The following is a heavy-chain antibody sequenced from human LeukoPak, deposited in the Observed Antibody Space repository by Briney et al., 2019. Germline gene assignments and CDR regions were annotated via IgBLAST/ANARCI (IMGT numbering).Heavy chain of an antibody. CDR3: AEGLVDTGNY. V-gene: IGHV3-23*01. CDR2: ISGSGGST. D-gene: IGHD5-18*01. CDR1: GFTFSSYA. Sequence: GGSLRLSCAASGFTFSSYAMSWVRQAPGKGLEWVSTISGSGGSTYYADSVKGRFTISRDNFKNTLYLQMNRLRAEDTAVYYCAEGLVDTGNYWGQGTLVTVSS. J-gene: IGHJ4*02.